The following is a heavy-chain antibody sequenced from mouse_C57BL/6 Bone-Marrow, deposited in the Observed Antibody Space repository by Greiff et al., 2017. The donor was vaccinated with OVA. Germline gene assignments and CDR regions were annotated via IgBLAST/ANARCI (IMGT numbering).Heavy chain of an antibody. J-gene: IGHJ1*03. D-gene: IGHD2-4*01. CDR1: GYTFTSYW. CDR3: AREGLRLYFDV. V-gene: IGHV1-50*01. CDR2: IDPSDSYT. Sequence: QVQLQQPGAELVKPGASVKLSCKASGYTFTSYWMQWVKQRPGQGLEWIGEIDPSDSYTNYNQKFKGKATLTVDTSSSTAYMQRSSLTSEDAAVDYGAREGLRLYFDVWGTGTTVTVSS.